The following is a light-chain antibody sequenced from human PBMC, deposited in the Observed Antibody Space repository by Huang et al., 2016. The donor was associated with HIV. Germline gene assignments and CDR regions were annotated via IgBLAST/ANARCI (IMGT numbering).Light chain of an antibody. J-gene: IGKJ2*01. CDR1: QSVTNNY. CDR3: QQYGGSPRT. Sequence: EIVLTQSPGTLSLSPGERATLSCRASQSVTNNYLAWYQQNPGQAPRLVIYGASSRATGIPDRVSGSGSGTDFTLTISRLEPDDFVVYYCQQYGGSPRTFGQGTKLEIK. V-gene: IGKV3-20*01. CDR2: GAS.